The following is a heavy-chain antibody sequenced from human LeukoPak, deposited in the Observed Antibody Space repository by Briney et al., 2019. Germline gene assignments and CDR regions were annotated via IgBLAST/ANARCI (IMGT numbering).Heavy chain of an antibody. D-gene: IGHD3-10*01. CDR3: AVWFGEPSDAFDI. CDR2: IYYSGST. V-gene: IGHV4-59*01. Sequence: SETLSLTCTVSGGSISSYYWSWIRQPPGKGLEWIGYIYYSGSTNYNPSLKSRVTISVDTSKNQFSLKLSSVTAADTAVYYCAVWFGEPSDAFDIWGQGTMVTVSS. J-gene: IGHJ3*02. CDR1: GGSISSYY.